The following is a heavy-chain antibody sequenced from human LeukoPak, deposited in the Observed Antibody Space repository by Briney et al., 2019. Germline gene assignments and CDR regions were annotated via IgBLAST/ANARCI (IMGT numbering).Heavy chain of an antibody. CDR2: INQSGST. CDR3: AREGRYYYGSGSYFDY. Sequence: SETLSLTCAVYGGSFSGYYWSWIRQPPGKGLEWIGEINQSGSTNYNPSLKSRVTISVDTSKNQSSLKLSSVTAADTAVYYCAREGRYYYGSGSYFDYWGQGTLVTVSS. V-gene: IGHV4-34*01. CDR1: GGSFSGYY. D-gene: IGHD3-10*01. J-gene: IGHJ4*02.